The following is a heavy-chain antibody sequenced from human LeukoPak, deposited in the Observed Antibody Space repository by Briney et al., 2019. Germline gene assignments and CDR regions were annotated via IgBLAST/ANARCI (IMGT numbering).Heavy chain of an antibody. CDR3: ARGLKPTRVVVAAIFSYFDY. CDR2: ISSSSSYI. D-gene: IGHD2-15*01. Sequence: GGSLRLSCAASGFTFSSYSMNWVRQAPGKGLEWVSSISSSSSYIYYADSVKGRFTISRDNAKNSLYLQMNSLRAEDTAVYYCARGLKPTRVVVAAIFSYFDYWGQGTLVTVSS. CDR1: GFTFSSYS. V-gene: IGHV3-21*01. J-gene: IGHJ4*02.